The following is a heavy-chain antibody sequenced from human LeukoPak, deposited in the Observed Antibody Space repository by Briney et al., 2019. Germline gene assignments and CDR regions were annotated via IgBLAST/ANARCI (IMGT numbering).Heavy chain of an antibody. D-gene: IGHD5-12*01. CDR3: ARDGYSGYGYFDL. CDR2: INPNSGGT. V-gene: IGHV1-2*02. CDR1: GYTFTGYY. J-gene: IGHJ2*01. Sequence: ASVKVSCKASGYTFTGYYMHWVRQAPGQGLEWMGWINPNSGGTNYAQKFQGRVTMTRDTSISTAYMELSRLRSDDTAVYYCARDGYSGYGYFDLWGRGTLVTVSS.